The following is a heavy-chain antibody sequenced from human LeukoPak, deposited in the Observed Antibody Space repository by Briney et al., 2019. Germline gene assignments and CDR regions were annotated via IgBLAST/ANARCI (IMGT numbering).Heavy chain of an antibody. CDR3: ARAVGTAIAFGY. CDR1: GFTFSSYW. CDR2: INSDGSST. V-gene: IGHV3-74*01. Sequence: GGSLRLPCAASGFTFSSYWMHWVRQAPGKGLVWVSRINSDGSSTSYADSVKGRFTISRDNAKNTLYLQMNSLRAEDTAVYYCARAVGTAIAFGYWGQGTLVTVSS. D-gene: IGHD5-18*01. J-gene: IGHJ4*02.